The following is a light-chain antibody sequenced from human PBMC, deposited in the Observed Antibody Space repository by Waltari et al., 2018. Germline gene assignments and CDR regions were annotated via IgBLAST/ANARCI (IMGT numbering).Light chain of an antibody. CDR3: CSYAGHSTYV. CDR2: EVR. V-gene: IGLV2-23*02. CDR1: SSYVGNINL. Sequence: QSALTQPASVSGSPGQSITIPCTGTSSYVGNINLSSWYQQHPRKPPKLIIYEVRQRPSGVSNRFSGSKSGNTASLTISGLQPEDETDYYCCSYAGHSTYVFGTGTKVTVL. J-gene: IGLJ1*01.